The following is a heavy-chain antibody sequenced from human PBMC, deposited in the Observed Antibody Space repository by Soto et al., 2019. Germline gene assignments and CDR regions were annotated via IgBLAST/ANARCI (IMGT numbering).Heavy chain of an antibody. CDR1: GFTFSSYA. J-gene: IGHJ4*02. D-gene: IGHD4-17*01. CDR2: ISGSGSNP. V-gene: IGHV3-23*01. CDR3: ATTASMTIRDGFDH. Sequence: EVQVLESGGGLVQPGGSLRLSCAASGFTFSSYAMSWVRQAPGQGLEWVSAISGSGSNPYYADSVKGRFTISRDNSKNTLYLQMNSLRAADTALYYCATTASMTIRDGFDHWGQGTLVTVSS.